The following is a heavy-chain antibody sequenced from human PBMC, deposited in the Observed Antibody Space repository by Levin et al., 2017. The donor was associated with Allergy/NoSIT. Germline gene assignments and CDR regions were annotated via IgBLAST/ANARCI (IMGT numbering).Heavy chain of an antibody. J-gene: IGHJ5*02. Sequence: GGSLRLSCAASGFTVSSNYMSWVRQAPGKGLEWVSVIYSGGSTYYADSVKGRFTISRDNSKNTLYLQMNSLRAEDTAVYYCVRAVGAIPWNWFDPWGQGTLVTVSS. D-gene: IGHD1-26*01. CDR1: GFTVSSNY. V-gene: IGHV3-53*01. CDR3: VRAVGAIPWNWFDP. CDR2: IYSGGST.